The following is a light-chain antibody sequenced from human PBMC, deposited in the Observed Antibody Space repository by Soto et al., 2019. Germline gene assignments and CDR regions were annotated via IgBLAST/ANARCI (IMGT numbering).Light chain of an antibody. Sequence: EIVMTQAPATLSVSPGERATLSCRASQSVSSNLAWYQQKPGQAPRLLIYGASTRATGIPARFSGSGSGTEFTPTISSLQSEDFAVYYCQQYNNWPRTFGQGTKL. CDR2: GAS. V-gene: IGKV3-15*01. CDR3: QQYNNWPRT. J-gene: IGKJ1*01. CDR1: QSVSSN.